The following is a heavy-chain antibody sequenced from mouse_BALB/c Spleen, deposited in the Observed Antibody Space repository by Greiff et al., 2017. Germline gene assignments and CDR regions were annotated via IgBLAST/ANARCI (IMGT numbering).Heavy chain of an antibody. J-gene: IGHJ3*01. Sequence: EVKLQESGPGLVKPSQSLSLTCTVTGYSITSDYAWNWIRQFPGNKLEWMGYISYSGSTSYNPSLKSRISITRDTSKNQFFLQLNSVTTEDTATYYCAKEGGTGAFAYWGQGTLVTVSA. V-gene: IGHV3-2*02. CDR2: ISYSGST. CDR1: GYSITSDYA. D-gene: IGHD4-1*01. CDR3: AKEGGTGAFAY.